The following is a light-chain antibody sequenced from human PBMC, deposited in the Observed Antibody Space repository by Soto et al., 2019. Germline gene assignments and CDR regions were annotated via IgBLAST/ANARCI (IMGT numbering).Light chain of an antibody. V-gene: IGKV3-20*01. CDR2: DAS. J-gene: IGKJ5*01. CDR3: QQYGSSPIT. Sequence: EFVLTQSPGTLSLSPGERATLSCRASQTVRNNYLAWYQQKPGQAPRLLIYDASSRATGIPDRFSGGGSGTDFTLTISRLEPEDCAIYYCQQYGSSPITFGQGTRLEIK. CDR1: QTVRNNY.